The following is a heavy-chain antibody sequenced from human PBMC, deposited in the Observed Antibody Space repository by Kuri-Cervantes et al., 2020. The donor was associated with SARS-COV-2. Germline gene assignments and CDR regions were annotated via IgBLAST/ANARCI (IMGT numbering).Heavy chain of an antibody. CDR3: ARDPGGGLAARPVMGWYFDL. CDR2: INHSGST. Sequence: WAVYCGSFRCYYWSWSRQPPGKGLEWNGEINHSGSTNYNPTLKSRVTISVDTSKNQFSLKLSALTAADTDVYYCARDPGGGLAARPVMGWYFDLWGRGTLVTVSS. CDR1: CGSFRCYY. V-gene: IGHV4-34*01. D-gene: IGHD6-6*01. J-gene: IGHJ2*01.